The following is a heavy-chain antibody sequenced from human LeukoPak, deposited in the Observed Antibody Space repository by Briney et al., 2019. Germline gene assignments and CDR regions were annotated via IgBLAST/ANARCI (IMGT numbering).Heavy chain of an antibody. V-gene: IGHV4-59*05. D-gene: IGHD2-15*01. CDR2: IYYSGST. Sequence: SETLSLTCTVSGGSISSYYWSWIRQPAGKGLEWIGSIYYSGSTYYNPSLKSRVTISVDTSKNQFSLKLSSVTAADTAVYYCARHEVVVVVAAPGRIDYWGQGTLVTVSS. CDR3: ARHEVVVVVAAPGRIDY. CDR1: GGSISSYY. J-gene: IGHJ4*02.